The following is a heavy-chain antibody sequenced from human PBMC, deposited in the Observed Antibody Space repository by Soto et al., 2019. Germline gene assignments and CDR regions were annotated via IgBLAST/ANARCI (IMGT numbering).Heavy chain of an antibody. V-gene: IGHV3-49*05. CDR2: ITSKKYGATP. CDR3: SGPPPERNSAYDFPFDV. CDR1: GFAFGDFA. J-gene: IGHJ2*01. D-gene: IGHD5-12*01. Sequence: EVQLVESGGGLVKPGWSLRLSCITSGFAFGDFAMIWFRQAPGKGLECVGFITSKKYGATPQYAASVRGRFSISRDDSRGAPYLQMNDLKAANAAVYYCSGPPPERNSAYDFPFDVWGGGTSVTVPS.